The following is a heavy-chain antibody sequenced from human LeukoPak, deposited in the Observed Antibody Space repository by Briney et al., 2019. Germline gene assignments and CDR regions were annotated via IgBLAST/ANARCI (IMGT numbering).Heavy chain of an antibody. Sequence: GGSLRLSCAASGFTFSDHYMDWVRQAPGKGLEWVGRIRNKANSYTTEYAASVKGRCTISRDDSKNSLYLQMNSLKTDDTAVYYCAKYCGGDCYALDYWGQGTLVTVSS. CDR2: IRNKANSYTT. J-gene: IGHJ4*02. CDR3: AKYCGGDCYALDY. V-gene: IGHV3-72*01. CDR1: GFTFSDHY. D-gene: IGHD2-21*02.